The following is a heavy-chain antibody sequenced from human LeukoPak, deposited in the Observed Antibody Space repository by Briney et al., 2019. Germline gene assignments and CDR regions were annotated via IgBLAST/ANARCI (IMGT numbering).Heavy chain of an antibody. CDR2: ISAYNGNT. V-gene: IGHV1-18*01. CDR3: ARWAKCSTSCYTDFFDY. J-gene: IGHJ4*02. CDR1: GYTLTIYG. Sequence: ASVTVSFTASGYTLTIYGISWVRQAPGQGLEWMGWISAYNGNTNYTPKLQGRVTLTTDTSPSTAYMKLMSLRSDDTAVYYWARWAKCSTSCYTDFFDYWGQGTLVTVSS. D-gene: IGHD2-2*02.